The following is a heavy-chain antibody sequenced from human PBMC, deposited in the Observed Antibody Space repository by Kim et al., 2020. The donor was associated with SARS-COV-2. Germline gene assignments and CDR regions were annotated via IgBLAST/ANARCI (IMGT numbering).Heavy chain of an antibody. V-gene: IGHV3-30*18. CDR1: GFTFSSHY. Sequence: GGSLRLSCAASGFTFSSHYMPWVRQAPGKGLEWVAVLSYDGSNYYNADAANGQFRISIYKSKKKNYLQIHSLRAETTAAAYCSKDQHSNHPVLPCYWWQG. D-gene: IGHD2-21*01. CDR2: LSYDGSNY. J-gene: IGHJ4*02. CDR3: SKDQHSNHPVLPCY.